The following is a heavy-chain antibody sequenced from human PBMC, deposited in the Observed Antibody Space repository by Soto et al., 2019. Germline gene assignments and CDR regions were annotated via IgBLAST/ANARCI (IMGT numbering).Heavy chain of an antibody. V-gene: IGHV2-5*02. J-gene: IGHJ4*02. D-gene: IGHD4-17*01. Sequence: SGPTLVNPTQTLTLPCSFSGFSLSTSGVGVGWIRQPPGKALEWLALIYWDDDKRYSPSLKSRLTITKDTSKNQVVLTMTNMDPVDTATYYCAHLTTDQEPYYFDYWGQGTLVTVSS. CDR2: IYWDDDK. CDR1: GFSLSTSGVG. CDR3: AHLTTDQEPYYFDY.